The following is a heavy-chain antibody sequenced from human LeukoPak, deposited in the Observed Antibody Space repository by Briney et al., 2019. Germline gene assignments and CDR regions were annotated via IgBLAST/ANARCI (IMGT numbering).Heavy chain of an antibody. CDR2: ISGSGGST. D-gene: IGHD3-3*01. CDR3: AKVNSYDFWSGYFSEYSQH. CDR1: GFTFSSYA. Sequence: PGGSLRLSCAASGFTFSSYAMSWVRQAPGKGLEWVSAISGSGGSTYYADSVKGRFTISRDNSKNTLYLQMNSLRAEDTAVYYCAKVNSYDFWSGYFSEYSQHWGQGTLVTVSS. V-gene: IGHV3-23*01. J-gene: IGHJ1*01.